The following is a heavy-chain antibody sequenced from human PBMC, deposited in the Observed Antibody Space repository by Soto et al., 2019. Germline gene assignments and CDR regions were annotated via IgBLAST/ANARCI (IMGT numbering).Heavy chain of an antibody. D-gene: IGHD6-13*01. CDR2: IYYSGST. CDR1: GGSISSGDYY. Sequence: QVQLQESGPGLVKPSQTLSLTCTVSGGSISSGDYYWSWIRQPPGKGLEWIGYIYYSGSTYYNPSLKSRVTISVDTSKNQFSLKLSSGTAADTAVYYCAREYRSSWYNWYFDLWGRGTLVTVSS. J-gene: IGHJ2*01. CDR3: AREYRSSWYNWYFDL. V-gene: IGHV4-30-4*01.